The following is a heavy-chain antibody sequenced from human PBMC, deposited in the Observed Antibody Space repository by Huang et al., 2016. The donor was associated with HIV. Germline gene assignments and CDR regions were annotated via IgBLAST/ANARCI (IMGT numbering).Heavy chain of an antibody. V-gene: IGHV4-39*01. D-gene: IGHD3-3*01. CDR3: ARDMAIFGEPLDS. Sequence: QPRLQESGPGLVKPSETLSLTCTVSGVSVTRCPWYWVWVRQSPGKGLGWLAGINYDGSTDDKSSLKSRLTTSLDTSKNQFSLKLTSVTAADTAVYFGARDMAIFGEPLDSWGQGTAVTVSS. J-gene: IGHJ4*02. CDR1: GVSVTRCPWY. CDR2: INYDGST.